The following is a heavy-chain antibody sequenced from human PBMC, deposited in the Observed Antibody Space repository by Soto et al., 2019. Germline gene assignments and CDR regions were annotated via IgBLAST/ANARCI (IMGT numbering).Heavy chain of an antibody. V-gene: IGHV1-69*18. CDR3: ARQTRDTPMVPSDV. CDR2: LVPQLGRP. D-gene: IGHD5-18*01. CDR1: RGTFNRYA. J-gene: IGHJ4*02. Sequence: QVQLVQSGAEVKKPGSSVKVSCLASRGTFNRYAINWVRQAPGHGLEWLGTLVPQLGRPNYAQKFQDRVTIAADESTNAPSMEACGLTSDDTAGYYGARQTRDTPMVPSDVCGQGTLVIVSS.